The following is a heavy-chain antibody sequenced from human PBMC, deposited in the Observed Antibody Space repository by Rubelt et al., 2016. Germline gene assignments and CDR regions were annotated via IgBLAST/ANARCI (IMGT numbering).Heavy chain of an antibody. CDR3: TKDVGGCSTVSCYSWDN. CDR2: INSDGSST. V-gene: IGHV3-74*01. Sequence: PGEGLVWVSRINSDGSSTSYADSVKGRFTISRDNAKNTLYLQMNSLKTEDTAVYFCTKDVGGCSTVSCYSWDNWGQGALVTVSS. J-gene: IGHJ4*02. D-gene: IGHD2-2*01.